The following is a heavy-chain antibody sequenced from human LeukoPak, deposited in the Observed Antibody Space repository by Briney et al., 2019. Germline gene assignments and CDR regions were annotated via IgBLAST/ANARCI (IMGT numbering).Heavy chain of an antibody. J-gene: IGHJ6*03. D-gene: IGHD3-9*01. Sequence: SETLSLTCTVSGGSISSYYWSWIRQPPGKGLEWNGYIYYSGSTNYNPSLKSRVPISVGTSKHQFSRKLRSLTAADTAVYSCARVREAILTGYTYSYYYSYMDVWGKGTTVTISS. V-gene: IGHV4-59*01. CDR1: GGSISSYY. CDR3: ARVREAILTGYTYSYYYSYMDV. CDR2: IYYSGST.